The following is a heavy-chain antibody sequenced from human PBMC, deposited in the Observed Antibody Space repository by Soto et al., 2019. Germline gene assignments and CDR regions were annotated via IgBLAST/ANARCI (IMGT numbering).Heavy chain of an antibody. V-gene: IGHV4-59*01. CDR2: IYYSGST. CDR3: ASGRTAAGFDY. CDR1: GGSLSSYY. Sequence: SGTLSLTCTVSGGSLSSYYWSWVRQPPGKGLEWIGYIYYSGSTNYNPSLKSRVTISVDTSKNQFSLKLSSVTAADTAVYYCASGRTAAGFDYWGQGTLVTVSS. J-gene: IGHJ4*02. D-gene: IGHD6-13*01.